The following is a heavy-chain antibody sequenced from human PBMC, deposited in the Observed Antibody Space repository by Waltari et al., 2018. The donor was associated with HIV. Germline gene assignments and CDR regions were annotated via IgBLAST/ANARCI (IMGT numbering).Heavy chain of an antibody. V-gene: IGHV3-33*01. CDR2: IWDDGSNY. D-gene: IGHD3-3*01. CDR1: GVTFSSYG. J-gene: IGHJ4*02. Sequence: QVQLVESGGGVVQPGRSLRLSCAASGVTFSSYGMHWVRQAPGKGLEWVAVIWDDGSNYSYADSVKGRFTISRENSKNTLYLQMNSLRAEDSAVYYCARDLTYSYEQIDYWGQGTQVTVSS. CDR3: ARDLTYSYEQIDY.